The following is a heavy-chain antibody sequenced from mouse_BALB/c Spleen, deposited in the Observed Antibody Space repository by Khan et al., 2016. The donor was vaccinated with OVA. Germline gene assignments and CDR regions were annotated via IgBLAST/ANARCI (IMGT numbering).Heavy chain of an antibody. V-gene: IGHV1-26*01. CDR2: INPNNDNT. CDR1: GYSFTAYY. CDR3: SRVYDFFAY. Sequence: VQLQQSGPDLVKTGASVKISCKASGYSFTAYYMNWVKLSHGKSLECIGRINPNNDNTNYNQKFKGKAILTVDTSSSTASLELRSLTSEDSAVYFWSRVYDFFAYGGQGTLVTVSA. J-gene: IGHJ3*01. D-gene: IGHD2-14*01.